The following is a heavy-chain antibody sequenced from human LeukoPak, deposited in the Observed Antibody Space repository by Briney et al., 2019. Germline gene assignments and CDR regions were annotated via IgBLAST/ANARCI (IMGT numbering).Heavy chain of an antibody. D-gene: IGHD2-15*01. CDR1: RNTFTGYY. CDR3: ARGYCSRGSCQGFDY. CDR2: IKPNSGGT. J-gene: IGHJ4*02. Sequence: ASVKVSCKASRNTFTGYYVHWVRQAPGQGLEWMGWIKPNSGGTDYAQKFQGRVTMTTDTSISTVYMELIKLRSNDTAVYYCARGYCSRGSCQGFDYWGQGTLVTVSS. V-gene: IGHV1-2*02.